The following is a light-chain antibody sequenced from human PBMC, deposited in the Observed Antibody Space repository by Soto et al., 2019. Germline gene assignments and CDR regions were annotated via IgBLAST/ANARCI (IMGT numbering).Light chain of an antibody. CDR2: DAF. CDR3: QQRSNWPLT. V-gene: IGKV3-11*01. Sequence: EIVLTQSPSTLSLSPGERATLSCRASQSFSSYLAWYQQKPGQAPRLLIYDAFNRATGIPARFSGSGSGTDFTLTISSLEPEDFAVYYCQQRSNWPLTFGGGTKVEI. J-gene: IGKJ4*01. CDR1: QSFSSY.